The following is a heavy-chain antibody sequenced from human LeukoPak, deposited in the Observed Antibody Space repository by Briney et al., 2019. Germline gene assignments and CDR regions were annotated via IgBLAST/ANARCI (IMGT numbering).Heavy chain of an antibody. D-gene: IGHD3-22*01. V-gene: IGHV5-51*01. CDR3: ARSYYDSSGYPDAFDI. J-gene: IGHJ3*02. Sequence: PGESLKISCKGSGYSFTSYWIGWVRQMPGKGLEWMGITYPGDSDTRYSPSFQGQVTISADKSISTAYLQWSSLKASDTAMYYCARSYYDSSGYPDAFDIWGQGTMVTVSS. CDR1: GYSFTSYW. CDR2: TYPGDSDT.